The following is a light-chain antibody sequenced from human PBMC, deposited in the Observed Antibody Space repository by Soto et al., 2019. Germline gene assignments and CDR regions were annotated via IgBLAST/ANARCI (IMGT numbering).Light chain of an antibody. Sequence: EIVMTQSPATLSVSPGDRATLSCRASQRISNNLAWYQQKPGQPPRLLIYGASTRATGIPGRFSGSGTETEFTLTISSLQSEDFAVYLCQQYSIWPPTYTFGQGTKLEIK. J-gene: IGKJ2*01. CDR3: QQYSIWPPTYT. CDR2: GAS. V-gene: IGKV3-15*01. CDR1: QRISNN.